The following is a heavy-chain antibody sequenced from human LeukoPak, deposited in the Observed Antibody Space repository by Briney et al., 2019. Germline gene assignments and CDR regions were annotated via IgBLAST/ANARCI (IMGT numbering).Heavy chain of an antibody. V-gene: IGHV1-8*01. Sequence: ASVKVSRKASGYTFTSYDINWVRQATGQGLEWMGWMNPNSGNTGYAQKFQGRVTMTRNTSISTAYMELSSLRSEDTAVYYCAKIAAARRGYYYYGMDVWGQGTTVTVSS. CDR2: MNPNSGNT. J-gene: IGHJ6*02. D-gene: IGHD6-13*01. CDR1: GYTFTSYD. CDR3: AKIAAARRGYYYYGMDV.